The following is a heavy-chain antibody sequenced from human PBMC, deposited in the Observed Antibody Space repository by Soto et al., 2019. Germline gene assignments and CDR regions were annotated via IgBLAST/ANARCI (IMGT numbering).Heavy chain of an antibody. CDR1: GASISERNW. CDR3: ARHIGVTGTRGFDY. J-gene: IGHJ4*02. D-gene: IGHD6-19*01. Sequence: QVQLQESGPGLVKPSGTLSLTCAVSGASISERNWWSWVRQPPGKGLEWMGEIYHSGTTNYNPSLNSRVTISMDRPMNPISLQLSYVTAADSAVYYCARHIGVTGTRGFDYWGKGALVTVSS. V-gene: IGHV4-4*02. CDR2: IYHSGTT.